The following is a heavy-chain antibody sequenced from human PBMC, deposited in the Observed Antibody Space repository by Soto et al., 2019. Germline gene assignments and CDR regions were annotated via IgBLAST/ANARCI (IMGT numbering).Heavy chain of an antibody. CDR2: VKSDESTT. D-gene: IGHD2-21*02. CDR3: VCFECGRTAVGTAMEANGY. V-gene: IGHV3-74*01. Sequence: VQLVASGGGLVQPGGSLRLSCAASGFTFSSYWMHWVRQGPGKGLVWVSRVKSDESTTSYADSVKGRFTISRDNAKNTLYLQMSSLRVEDTALYYCVCFECGRTAVGTAMEANGYWGQGTLVTVSS. CDR1: GFTFSSYW. J-gene: IGHJ4*02.